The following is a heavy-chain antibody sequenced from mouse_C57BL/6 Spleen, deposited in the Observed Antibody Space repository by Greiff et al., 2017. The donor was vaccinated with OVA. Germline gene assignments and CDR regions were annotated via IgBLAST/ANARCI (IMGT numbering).Heavy chain of an antibody. Sequence: DVQLVESGAGLVKPGGSLKLSCAASGFTFSSYAMSWVRQTPEKRLEWVAYISSGGDYIYYADTVKGRFTISRDNARNTLYLQMSSLKSEDTAMYYCTREDYYGSSYWYFDVWGTGTTVTVSS. CDR3: TREDYYGSSYWYFDV. V-gene: IGHV5-9-1*02. J-gene: IGHJ1*03. D-gene: IGHD1-1*01. CDR2: ISSGGDYI. CDR1: GFTFSSYA.